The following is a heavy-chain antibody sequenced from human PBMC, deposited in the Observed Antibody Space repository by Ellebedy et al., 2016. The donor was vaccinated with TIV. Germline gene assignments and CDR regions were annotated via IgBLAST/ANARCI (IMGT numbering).Heavy chain of an antibody. D-gene: IGHD4-23*01. CDR3: ARDPVGVGPAFDI. CDR2: ISGSGVNT. J-gene: IGHJ3*02. V-gene: IGHV3-23*01. CDR1: GLTFSSHA. Sequence: GESLKISCAASGLTFSSHAMSWVRQAPGKGLEWVSSISGSGVNTYYSDSVKGRFTISRDNSKDTLYLQVNSLRAEDTAVYYCARDPVGVGPAFDIWGQGTMVTVSS.